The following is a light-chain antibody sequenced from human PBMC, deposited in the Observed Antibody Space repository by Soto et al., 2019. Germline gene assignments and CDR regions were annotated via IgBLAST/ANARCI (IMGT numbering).Light chain of an antibody. CDR2: GAS. Sequence: TQSLATLSVSPGDRATLSCRASQSVSRNLAWYQQKPGRAPKLLIYGASTRATGVPARFSGSGSGTEFTLSISSLQSEDFAVYYCQQYGDWPPDTFGQGTKLEI. CDR3: QQYGDWPPDT. J-gene: IGKJ2*01. CDR1: QSVSRN. V-gene: IGKV3-15*01.